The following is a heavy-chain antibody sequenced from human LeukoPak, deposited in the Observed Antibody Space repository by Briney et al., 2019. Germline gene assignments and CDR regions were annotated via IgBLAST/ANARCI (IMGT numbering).Heavy chain of an antibody. Sequence: SETLSLTCAVYGGSFSGYYWSWIRQPPGKGLEWIGEINHSGSTNYNPSLKSRVTISVDTSKNQFSLKLSSVTAADTAVYYCARGAACFIVVVPAARGYMDAWGKGTTVTVSS. D-gene: IGHD2-2*01. CDR1: GGSFSGYY. J-gene: IGHJ6*03. V-gene: IGHV4-34*01. CDR2: INHSGST. CDR3: ARGAACFIVVVPAARGYMDA.